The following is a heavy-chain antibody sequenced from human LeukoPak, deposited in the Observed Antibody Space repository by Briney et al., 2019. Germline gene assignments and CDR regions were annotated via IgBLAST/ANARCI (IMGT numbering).Heavy chain of an antibody. V-gene: IGHV3-30*18. J-gene: IGHJ4*02. CDR2: ISYDGSNK. CDR3: AKDHFAYGDSSDFDY. Sequence: PGGSLRLSCAAFGFTFSTYGIHWVRQAPGKGLEWVAVISYDGSNKYYADSVKGRFTISRDNSKNTLYLQMNSLRPEDTAVYYCAKDHFAYGDSSDFDYWGQGTLVTVSS. D-gene: IGHD4-17*01. CDR1: GFTFSTYG.